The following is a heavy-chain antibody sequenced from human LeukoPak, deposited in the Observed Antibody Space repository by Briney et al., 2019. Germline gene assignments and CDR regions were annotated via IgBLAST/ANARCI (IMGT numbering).Heavy chain of an antibody. V-gene: IGHV4-59*01. CDR2: IYYSGST. CDR1: GGSISSYY. D-gene: IGHD3-22*01. J-gene: IGHJ4*02. Sequence: SETLSLTCTVSGGSISSYYWSWIRQPPGKGLEWIGYIYYSGSTNYNPSLKSRVTISVDTSKNQFSLKLSSVTAADTAVYYCARTPADNSGYYPFDYWGQGTLVTVSS. CDR3: ARTPADNSGYYPFDY.